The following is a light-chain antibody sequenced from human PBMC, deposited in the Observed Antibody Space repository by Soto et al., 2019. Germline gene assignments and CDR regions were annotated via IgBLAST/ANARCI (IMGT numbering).Light chain of an antibody. CDR3: AAWDDSLNGYV. J-gene: IGLJ1*01. CDR2: YDV. V-gene: IGLV1-36*01. CDR1: SSNIGNNA. Sequence: QSVLTQPPSVSEAPRQRVTISCSGSSSNIGNNAVNWYQQLPGKAPKLLIYYDVLLPSGVSDRFSGSKSATSASLAISGLQSEDEADYYCAAWDDSLNGYVVGTGTKLTVL.